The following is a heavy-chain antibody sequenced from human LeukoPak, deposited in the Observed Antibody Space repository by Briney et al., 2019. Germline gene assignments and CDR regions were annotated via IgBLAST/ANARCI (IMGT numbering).Heavy chain of an antibody. CDR2: ISYDGSNK. J-gene: IGHJ5*02. CDR3: ARADSVWFDP. Sequence: PGGSLRLSCKASGFTFSNYAMNWVRQAPGKGLEWVAVISYDGSNKYYADSVKGRFTISRDNSKNTLYLQMNSLRAEDTAVYYCARADSVWFDPWGQGTLVTVSS. V-gene: IGHV3-30-3*01. D-gene: IGHD3-22*01. CDR1: GFTFSNYA.